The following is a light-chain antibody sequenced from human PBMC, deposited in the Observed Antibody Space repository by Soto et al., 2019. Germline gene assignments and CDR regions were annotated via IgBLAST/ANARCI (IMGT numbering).Light chain of an antibody. V-gene: IGKV1-9*01. Sequence: IQLTQSPSSLSASVGDRVTITCRASQGISSYLAWYQQKPGKAPKLLIYAASTLQSGVPSRFSGSGSGTDFTLTISCLQPEDVATYYCQQLNSYHSFGGGTKLEIK. CDR3: QQLNSYHS. CDR2: AAS. CDR1: QGISSY. J-gene: IGKJ4*01.